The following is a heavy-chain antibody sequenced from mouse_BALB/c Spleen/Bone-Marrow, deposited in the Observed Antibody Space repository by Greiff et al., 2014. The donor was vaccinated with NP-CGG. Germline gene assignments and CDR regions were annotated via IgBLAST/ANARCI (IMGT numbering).Heavy chain of an antibody. Sequence: DVHLVESGGDLVKPGGSLKLSCAASGFSFSGYGMSWVRQTPDKRLEWVATIGVGGTYTYYPDSVKGRFTISRGNAKNTLYLRMSSLKSEDTAMYYCARPFTTVVATVFAYWGQGTLVTVSA. CDR2: IGVGGTYT. CDR1: GFSFSGYG. CDR3: ARPFTTVVATVFAY. D-gene: IGHD1-1*01. J-gene: IGHJ3*01. V-gene: IGHV5-6*01.